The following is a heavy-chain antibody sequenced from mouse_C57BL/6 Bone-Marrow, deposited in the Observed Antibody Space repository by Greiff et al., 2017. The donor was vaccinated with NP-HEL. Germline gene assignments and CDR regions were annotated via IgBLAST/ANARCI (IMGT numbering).Heavy chain of an antibody. J-gene: IGHJ1*03. V-gene: IGHV1-55*01. Sequence: VQLQQSGAELVKPGASVKMSCKASGYTFTSYWITWVKQRPGKGLEWIGEINPGSGSTTYNEKFKSKATLTVDTSSSTAYMQLSSLTSEDSAVYSGASCYSGDYGYFDVWGTGTTVTVSS. D-gene: IGHD1-3*01. CDR2: INPGSGST. CDR3: ASCYSGDYGYFDV. CDR1: GYTFTSYW.